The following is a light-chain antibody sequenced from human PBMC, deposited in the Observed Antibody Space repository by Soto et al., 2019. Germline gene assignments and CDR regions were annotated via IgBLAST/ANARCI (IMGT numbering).Light chain of an antibody. Sequence: QPVLTQPPSASGTPGQRVTISCSGSSSNIASNAVNWYQQLPGTAPRLLIYTNNQRPSGVPDRFSASKSGTSASLAISGLQSEDEADYYCAAWDDSLNGVVFGGGTKLTVL. J-gene: IGLJ3*02. V-gene: IGLV1-44*01. CDR1: SSNIASNA. CDR2: TNN. CDR3: AAWDDSLNGVV.